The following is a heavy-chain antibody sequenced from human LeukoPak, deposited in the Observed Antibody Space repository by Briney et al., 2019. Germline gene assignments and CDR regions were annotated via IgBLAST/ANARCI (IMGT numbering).Heavy chain of an antibody. V-gene: IGHV3-30*16. J-gene: IGHJ4*02. Sequence: GGSLRLSCAAFGFSFSDYAMRWVRQAPGKGPEWVAVIAYDGNEIHYADSVKGRFTISRDNSKSTLNLQMNSLRVEDTAVYYCARRGGGYHFDYWGQGTLVTVSS. CDR1: GFSFSDYA. D-gene: IGHD3-22*01. CDR3: ARRGGGYHFDY. CDR2: IAYDGNEI.